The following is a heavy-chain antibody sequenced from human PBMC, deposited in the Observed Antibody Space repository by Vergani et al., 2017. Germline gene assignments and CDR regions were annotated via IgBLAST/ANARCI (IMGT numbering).Heavy chain of an antibody. J-gene: IGHJ3*02. Sequence: EVQLVESGGGLVQPGGSLRLSCAASGFTFSNYWMHWVRQAPGKGLVWVSRINSDGSNTNYADSVKGRFTIDRDNAKNTLYLQMNSRRADDTAVYYCGGSGDVFDIWGQGTMVTVSS. CDR1: GFTFSNYW. CDR3: GGSGDVFDI. V-gene: IGHV3-74*01. CDR2: INSDGSNT. D-gene: IGHD3-10*01.